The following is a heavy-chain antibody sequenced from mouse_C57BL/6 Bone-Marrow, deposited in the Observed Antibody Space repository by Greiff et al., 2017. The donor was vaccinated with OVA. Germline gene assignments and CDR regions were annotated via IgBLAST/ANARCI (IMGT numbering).Heavy chain of an antibody. V-gene: IGHV1-81*01. CDR1: GYTFTSYG. J-gene: IGHJ4*01. Sequence: VQLQQSGAELARPGASVKLSCKASGYTFTSYGIRWVKQRPGQGLEWIGEIYPRSGNTYYNEKFKGKATLTADKSSSTAYMKLRSLTSEDSAVDFCARNTAVVAYYYAMDYWGQGTSVTVSA. D-gene: IGHD1-1*01. CDR2: IYPRSGNT. CDR3: ARNTAVVAYYYAMDY.